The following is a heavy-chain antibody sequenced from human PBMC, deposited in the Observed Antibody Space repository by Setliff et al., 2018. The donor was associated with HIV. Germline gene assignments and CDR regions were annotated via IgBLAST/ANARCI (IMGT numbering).Heavy chain of an antibody. Sequence: ETLSLSCVPSGFTFSDSAMHWVRQASGKGLEWVGRIGDKSYSYATAYAESVKGRFTISRDESRKTASLQISSLTSEDTAVYYCTRPQFFYDHNGRDNWGQGTLVTVSS. CDR2: IGDKSYSYAT. CDR3: TRPQFFYDHNGRDN. D-gene: IGHD2-8*01. J-gene: IGHJ4*02. V-gene: IGHV3-73*01. CDR1: GFTFSDSA.